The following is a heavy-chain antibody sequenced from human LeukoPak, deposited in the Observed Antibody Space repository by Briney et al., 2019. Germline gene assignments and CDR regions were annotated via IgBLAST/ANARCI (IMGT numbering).Heavy chain of an antibody. D-gene: IGHD6-19*01. CDR2: IYSGGST. J-gene: IGHJ4*02. V-gene: IGHV3-53*01. CDR3: ARDGYSSGWYYFDY. Sequence: PGGSLRPSCAASGLTVSSNYMSWVRQAPGKGLEWVSVIYSGGSTYYADSVKGRFTISRDNSKNTLYLQMNSLRAEDTAVYYCARDGYSSGWYYFDYWGQGTLVTVSS. CDR1: GLTVSSNY.